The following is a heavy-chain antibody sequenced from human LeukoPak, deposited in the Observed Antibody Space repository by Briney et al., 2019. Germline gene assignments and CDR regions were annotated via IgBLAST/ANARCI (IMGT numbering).Heavy chain of an antibody. CDR3: ARATGRGFDY. D-gene: IGHD3-10*01. J-gene: IGHJ4*02. V-gene: IGHV3-7*01. CDR2: IKQDGSEK. CDR1: GFTFSSYE. Sequence: SGGSLRLSCAASGFTFSSYEMNWVRQAPGKGLEWVANIKQDGSEKYYVDSVKGRFTISRDNAKNSLYLQMNSLRAEDTAVYYCARATGRGFDYWGQGTLVTVSS.